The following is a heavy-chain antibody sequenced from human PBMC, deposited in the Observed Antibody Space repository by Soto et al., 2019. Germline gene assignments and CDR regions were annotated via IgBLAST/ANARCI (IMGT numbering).Heavy chain of an antibody. CDR2: IIPIFGTA. D-gene: IGHD5-12*01. Sequence: SVKVSCKASGGTFSSYAISWVRQAPGQGLEWMGGIIPIFGTANYAQKFQGRVTITADESTSTAYMELSSLRSEDTAVYYCARDGYRAVVRKAFDIWGQGTMVTVS. CDR3: ARDGYRAVVRKAFDI. J-gene: IGHJ3*02. V-gene: IGHV1-69*13. CDR1: GGTFSSYA.